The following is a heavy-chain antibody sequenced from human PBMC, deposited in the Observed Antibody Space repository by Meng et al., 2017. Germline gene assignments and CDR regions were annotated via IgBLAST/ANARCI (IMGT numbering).Heavy chain of an antibody. CDR2: INSDGSST. D-gene: IGHD2-2*01. CDR1: GFTFSSYW. V-gene: IGHV3-74*01. CDR3: AREIVVVPDASYYYGMTS. J-gene: IGHJ6*02. Sequence: GESLKISCAASGFTFSSYWMHWVRQAPGKGLVWVSRINSDGSSTSYADSVKGRFTISRDNAKNTLYLKMKSLRAEDTAVYYCAREIVVVPDASYYYGMTSGAKGPRSPSP.